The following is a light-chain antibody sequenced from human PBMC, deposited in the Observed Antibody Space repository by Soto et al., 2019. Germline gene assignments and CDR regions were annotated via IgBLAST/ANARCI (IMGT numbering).Light chain of an antibody. CDR1: SSDVGAYNY. V-gene: IGLV2-14*01. CDR3: SSYTTGRTLL. J-gene: IGLJ2*01. Sequence: QSALTQPASVSGSPGQSITFSCTGNSSDVGAYNYVAWYQQHPGKAPKLMIYDVSNRPSGVSNRFSGSQSGNTASLTISGLQSEDEADYYCSSYTTGRTLLFGGGTKLTVL. CDR2: DVS.